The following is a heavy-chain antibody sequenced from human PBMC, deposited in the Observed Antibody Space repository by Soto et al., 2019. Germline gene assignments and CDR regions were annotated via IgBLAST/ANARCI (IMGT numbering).Heavy chain of an antibody. CDR2: IYYSGST. J-gene: IGHJ3*02. CDR3: ARESRVVVPAAVSAFDI. CDR1: GGSISSGGYY. V-gene: IGHV4-31*03. Sequence: SETLSLTCTVSGGSISSGGYYWSWIRQHPGKGLEWIGYIYYSGSTYYNPSLKSRVTISVDTSKNQFSLKLSSVTAADTAVYYCARESRVVVPAAVSAFDIWGQGTMVAV. D-gene: IGHD2-2*01.